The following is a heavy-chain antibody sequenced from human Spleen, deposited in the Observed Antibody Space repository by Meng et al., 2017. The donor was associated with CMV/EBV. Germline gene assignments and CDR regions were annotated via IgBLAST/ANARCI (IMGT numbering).Heavy chain of an antibody. CDR1: GGTFSSYT. Sequence: ASVKVSCKASGGTFSSYTINCVRQAPGQGLEWMGWINPNSGGTNYAQKFQGRVTMTRDTSISTAYMELSRLRSDDTAVYYCARQQGYQLLPDVWGQGTTVTVS. D-gene: IGHD2-2*01. CDR3: ARQQGYQLLPDV. CDR2: INPNSGGT. V-gene: IGHV1-2*02. J-gene: IGHJ6*02.